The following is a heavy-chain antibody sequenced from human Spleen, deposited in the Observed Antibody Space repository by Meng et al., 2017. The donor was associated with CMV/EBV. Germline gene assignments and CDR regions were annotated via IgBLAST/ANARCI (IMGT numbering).Heavy chain of an antibody. V-gene: IGHV3-23*01. CDR2: ISGRGDTT. D-gene: IGHD1-26*01. CDR3: AKDFEGAGFDP. Sequence: SWAASGFTLSSSAMSWVRQAPGMGLEWVSAISGRGDTTYYADSVKGRLTISRDSSKNTLYLQMNSLRAEDTAVYYCAKDFEGAGFDPWGQGTLVTVSS. CDR1: GFTLSSSA. J-gene: IGHJ5*02.